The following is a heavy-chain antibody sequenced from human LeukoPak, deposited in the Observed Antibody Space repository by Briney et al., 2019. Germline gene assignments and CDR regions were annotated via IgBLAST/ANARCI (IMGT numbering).Heavy chain of an antibody. V-gene: IGHV3-48*03. Sequence: GGSLRLSCAASGFTFSSYEMNWVRQAPGKGLEWVSYISSSGSTIYYADSVKGRFTISRDNAKNSLYLQMNSLRAEDTAVYYCARTLCSGGGCSAYWGQGTLVTVSS. CDR1: GFTFSSYE. D-gene: IGHD2-15*01. CDR3: ARTLCSGGGCSAY. J-gene: IGHJ4*02. CDR2: ISSSGSTI.